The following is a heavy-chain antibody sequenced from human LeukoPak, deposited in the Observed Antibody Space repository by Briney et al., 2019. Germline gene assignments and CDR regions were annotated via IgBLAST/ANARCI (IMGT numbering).Heavy chain of an antibody. V-gene: IGHV3-30*18. Sequence: GGSLRLSCAASGFTFSSYGMHWVRQAPGKGLEWVAVISYDGSNKYYADSVKGRFTISRDNSKNTLYLQMSSLRAEDTAVYYCVKSYGSGSHYYYYMDVWGKGTTVTVSS. D-gene: IGHD3-10*01. CDR2: ISYDGSNK. J-gene: IGHJ6*03. CDR3: VKSYGSGSHYYYYMDV. CDR1: GFTFSSYG.